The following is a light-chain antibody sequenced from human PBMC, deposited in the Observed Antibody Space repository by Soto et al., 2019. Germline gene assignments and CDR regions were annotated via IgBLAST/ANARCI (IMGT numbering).Light chain of an antibody. J-gene: IGLJ2*01. CDR3: CSYAGSNNFVV. CDR1: SSDVGGYNY. V-gene: IGLV2-8*01. CDR2: EVS. Sequence: QSALTQPASVSGSPGQSITISCTGTSSDVGGYNYVSWYQQHPGKAPKLMIYEVSKRPSGVPDRFSGSKSGNTASLTVSGLQAEDEADYYCCSYAGSNNFVVFGGGTKLTVL.